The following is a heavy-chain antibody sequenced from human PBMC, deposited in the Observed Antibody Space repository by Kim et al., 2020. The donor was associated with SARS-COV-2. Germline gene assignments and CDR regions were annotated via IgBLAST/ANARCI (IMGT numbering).Heavy chain of an antibody. V-gene: IGHV4-31*02. CDR3: ARAEIYYYGMDV. Sequence: YYNPSLKSRVTISVDTSKNQFSLKMSSVTAADTAVYYCARAEIYYYGMDVWGQGTTVTVSS. J-gene: IGHJ6*02.